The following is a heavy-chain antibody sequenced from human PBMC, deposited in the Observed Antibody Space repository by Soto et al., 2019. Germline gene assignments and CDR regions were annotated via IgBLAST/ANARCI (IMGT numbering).Heavy chain of an antibody. CDR3: ARAAHQVLARNLNCKYCLDG. V-gene: IGHV4-30-4*01. CDR2: IYSNGNN. D-gene: IGHD1-1*01. Sequence: ASETLSLTCTVSGDSISNGDYSWSWVRQPPGRGLEWIGFIYSNGNNYYNPSLKSRVTMSEETSKNQFSLKMSSVTAADTAVYYCARAAHQVLARNLNCKYCLDGWGQGISVTVSS. J-gene: IGHJ6*02. CDR1: GDSISNGDYS.